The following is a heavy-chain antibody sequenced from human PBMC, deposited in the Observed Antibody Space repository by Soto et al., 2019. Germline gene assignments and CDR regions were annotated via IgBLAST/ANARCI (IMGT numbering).Heavy chain of an antibody. V-gene: IGHV4-59*01. CDR2: IFDNGNT. D-gene: IGHD3-3*01. CDR3: ARGKSPGFN. J-gene: IGHJ4*02. CDR1: GGSLTTYY. Sequence: SETLSLTCTVSGGSLTTYYWGWIRQPPGKGLEWIGNIFDNGNTNYNPSLKSRVTISIDTSKNQFSLKLSSLIAADTAMYYCARGKSPGFNWGRGTLVTVS.